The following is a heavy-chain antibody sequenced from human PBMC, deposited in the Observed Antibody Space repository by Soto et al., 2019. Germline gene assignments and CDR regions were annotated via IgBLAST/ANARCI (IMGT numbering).Heavy chain of an antibody. CDR3: ASEDSYGRTSNWFDP. Sequence: ASVKVSCKASGGTFSSYAISWVRQAPGQGLEWMGGIIPIFGTANYAQKFQGRVTITADKSTSTAYMELSSLRSEDTAVYYCASEDSYGRTSNWFDPWGQGTLVTFSS. CDR1: GGTFSSYA. J-gene: IGHJ5*02. V-gene: IGHV1-69*06. D-gene: IGHD5-18*01. CDR2: IIPIFGTA.